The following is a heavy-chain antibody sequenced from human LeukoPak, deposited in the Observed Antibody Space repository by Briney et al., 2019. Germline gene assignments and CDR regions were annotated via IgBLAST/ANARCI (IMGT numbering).Heavy chain of an antibody. D-gene: IGHD3-10*01. CDR1: GYTFTSYY. CDR3: AREAKYYYGSGSYSGPFDP. Sequence: SVKVSCEASGYTFTSYYMHWVRQAPGQGLEWMGIINPSGGSTSYAQKFQGRVTMTRDTSTSTVYMELSSLRSEDTAVYYCAREAKYYYGSGSYSGPFDPWGQGTLVTVSS. V-gene: IGHV1-46*03. J-gene: IGHJ5*02. CDR2: INPSGGST.